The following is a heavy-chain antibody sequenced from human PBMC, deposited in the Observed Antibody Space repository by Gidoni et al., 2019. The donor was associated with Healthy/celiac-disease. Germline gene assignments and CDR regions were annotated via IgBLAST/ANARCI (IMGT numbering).Heavy chain of an antibody. J-gene: IGHJ6*02. CDR3: ARVHFGSSWYSYYYGMDV. Sequence: VQLVESGGGLVQPGGSLRLSCAASGFTFSSYWRSWVRQAPGTGLEWVANIKQDGSEKYYVDSVKGRFTISRDNAKNSLYLQLNSLRAEYTAVYYCARVHFGSSWYSYYYGMDVWGQGTTVTVSS. CDR1: GFTFSSYW. CDR2: IKQDGSEK. V-gene: IGHV3-7*01. D-gene: IGHD6-13*01.